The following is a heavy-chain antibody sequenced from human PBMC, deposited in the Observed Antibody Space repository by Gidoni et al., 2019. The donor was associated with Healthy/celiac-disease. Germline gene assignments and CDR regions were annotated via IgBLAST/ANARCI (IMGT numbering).Heavy chain of an antibody. Sequence: QVQLVESGGGVVQPGRSLRLSCSASVFPFISYAMTWFRQAQGKGLEWVAVISYDGSNKYYADSVKGRFTISRDNSKNTLYLQMNSLRAEDTAVYYCARDSSSGIGAPNDAFDIWGQGTMVTVSS. V-gene: IGHV3-30*04. D-gene: IGHD3-22*01. CDR3: ARDSSSGIGAPNDAFDI. J-gene: IGHJ3*02. CDR2: ISYDGSNK. CDR1: VFPFISYA.